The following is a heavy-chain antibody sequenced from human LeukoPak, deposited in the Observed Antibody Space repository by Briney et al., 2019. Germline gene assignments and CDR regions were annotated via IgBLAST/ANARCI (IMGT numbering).Heavy chain of an antibody. CDR3: AGHGNWEPFDY. CDR2: VYYSGST. Sequence: SETLSLTCVLSGASISSRDYYWAWIRQPPGKGLEWIGTVYYSGSTYYNPSLKSRLTISVDTSNNSISLKVTSLTAADTAVYYCAGHGNWEPFDYWGQGSLVTVSS. D-gene: IGHD1-1*01. J-gene: IGHJ4*02. V-gene: IGHV4-39*01. CDR1: GASISSRDYY.